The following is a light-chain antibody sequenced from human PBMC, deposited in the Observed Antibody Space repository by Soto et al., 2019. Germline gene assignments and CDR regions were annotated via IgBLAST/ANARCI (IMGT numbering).Light chain of an antibody. CDR3: QSYDATNQV. V-gene: IGLV6-57*01. CDR1: SGSIASNS. J-gene: IGLJ3*02. Sequence: NFMLTPPHSVSESPGKTVTISCTRSSGSIASNSVQWYQQRPGRSPTTVIYEDNQRPSGVPDRFSGSIDSSSNSASLTSSGLETEDEADYYCQSYDATNQVFGGGTKVTVL. CDR2: EDN.